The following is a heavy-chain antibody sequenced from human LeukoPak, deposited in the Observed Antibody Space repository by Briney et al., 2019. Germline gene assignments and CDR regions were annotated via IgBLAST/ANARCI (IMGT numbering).Heavy chain of an antibody. CDR3: ARLGQVTMEY. CDR1: GDSLSSGIYY. CDR2: VYYSGST. Sequence: SETLSLTCTVSGDSLSSGIYYWGWIRQPPGKGLTWLGIVYYSGSTLFSASFENRVAMPVDRSKNQFSLKLNSVTAADTATYYFARLGQVTMEYWGQGILVTVAS. D-gene: IGHD2-21*02. V-gene: IGHV4-39*01. J-gene: IGHJ4*02.